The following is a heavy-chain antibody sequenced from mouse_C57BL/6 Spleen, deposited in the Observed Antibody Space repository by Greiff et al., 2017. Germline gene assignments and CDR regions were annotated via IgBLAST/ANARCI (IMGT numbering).Heavy chain of an antibody. Sequence: QVQPQQSGPELVKPGASVKLSCKASGYTFTSYDINWVKQRPGQGPEWIGWIYPRDGSTKYNEKFKGKATLTVDTSSSTAYMELHSLTSEDSAVYFCARANWDEYFDVWGTGTTVTVSS. CDR1: GYTFTSYD. CDR3: ARANWDEYFDV. D-gene: IGHD4-1*01. CDR2: IYPRDGST. J-gene: IGHJ1*03. V-gene: IGHV1-85*01.